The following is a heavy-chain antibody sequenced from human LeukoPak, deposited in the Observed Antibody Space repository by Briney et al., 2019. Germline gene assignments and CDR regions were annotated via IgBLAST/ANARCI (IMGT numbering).Heavy chain of an antibody. Sequence: PSETLSLTCTVSGGSISSYYWSWIRQPPGKGLEWIGYIYYSGSTNYNPSLKSRVTISVDTPKNQFSLKLSSVTAADTAVYYCARGVGAKEPDYWGQGTLVTVSS. CDR2: IYYSGST. V-gene: IGHV4-59*01. D-gene: IGHD1-26*01. CDR1: GGSISSYY. J-gene: IGHJ4*02. CDR3: ARGVGAKEPDY.